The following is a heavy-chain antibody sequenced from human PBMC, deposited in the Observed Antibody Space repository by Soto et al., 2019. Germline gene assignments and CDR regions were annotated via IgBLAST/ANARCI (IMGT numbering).Heavy chain of an antibody. CDR3: ARHAYSGSYGSAFDI. V-gene: IGHV5-51*01. CDR1: GYRFTSYW. J-gene: IGHJ3*02. D-gene: IGHD1-26*01. CDR2: IYPGDSDT. Sequence: PGESLKISCKGSGYRFTSYWIGWVRQMPGKGLEWMGIIYPGDSDTRDSPSFQGQVTISADKSISTAYLQWSSLKASDSAMYYCARHAYSGSYGSAFDIWGQGTMVTVSS.